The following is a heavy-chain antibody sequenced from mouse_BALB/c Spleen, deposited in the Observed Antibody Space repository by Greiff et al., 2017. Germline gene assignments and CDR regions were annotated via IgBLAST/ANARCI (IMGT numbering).Heavy chain of an antibody. CDR2: INPGSGGT. D-gene: IGHD2-2*01. CDR3: AKIYYGYYYAMDY. J-gene: IGHJ4*01. V-gene: IGHV1-54*01. Sequence: VQRVESGAELVRPGTSVKVSCKASGYAFTNYLIAWVKQRPGQGLEWIGVINPGSGGTNYNEKFKGKATLTADKSSSTAYMQLSSLTSDDSAVYFCAKIYYGYYYAMDYWGQGTSVTVSS. CDR1: GYAFTNYL.